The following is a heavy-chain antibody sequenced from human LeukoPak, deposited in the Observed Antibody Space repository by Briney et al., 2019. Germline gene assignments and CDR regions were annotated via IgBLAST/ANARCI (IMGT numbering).Heavy chain of an antibody. CDR3: ATDLAWTPNGHKCDDFDS. D-gene: IGHD5-24*01. CDR2: ARGGGRNT. J-gene: IGHJ4*02. V-gene: IGHV3-23*01. CDR1: GLRFCNLA. Sequence: GGSLRLSCGVSGLRFCNLAVSWVRQAPGRGVGWVSAARGGGRNTYDAETVKRRLTISRANSKDTLSLQMPSLRPADTALYYWATDLAWTPNGHKCDDFDSWGQGTLVTASS.